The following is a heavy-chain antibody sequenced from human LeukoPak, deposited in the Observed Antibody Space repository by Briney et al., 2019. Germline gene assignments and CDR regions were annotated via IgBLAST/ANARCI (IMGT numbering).Heavy chain of an antibody. CDR3: GRDYYDSSGDGAFDI. Sequence: ASVTVSCTASGYTFTGYYMHWVRQAPGQGLEWMGWINPSSGGTNYAQKFQDRVTMTRDTSISTVYMELSRLRSDDTAVYYCGRDYYDSSGDGAFDIWGQGTMVTVSS. J-gene: IGHJ3*02. CDR2: INPSSGGT. D-gene: IGHD3-22*01. V-gene: IGHV1-2*02. CDR1: GYTFTGYY.